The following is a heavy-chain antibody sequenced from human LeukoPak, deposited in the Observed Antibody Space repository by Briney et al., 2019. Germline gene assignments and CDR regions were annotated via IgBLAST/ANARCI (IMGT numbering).Heavy chain of an antibody. V-gene: IGHV3-30*02. CDR3: ARDLTAMALTGVFYYYGMDV. CDR1: GFTFSSYG. J-gene: IGHJ6*02. D-gene: IGHD5-18*01. CDR2: IRYDGSNK. Sequence: PGGSLRLSCAASGFTFSSYGMHWVRQAPGKGLEWVAFIRYDGSNKYYADSVKGRFTISRDNSKNTLYLQMNSLRAEDTTVYYCARDLTAMALTGVFYYYGMDVWGQGTTVTVSS.